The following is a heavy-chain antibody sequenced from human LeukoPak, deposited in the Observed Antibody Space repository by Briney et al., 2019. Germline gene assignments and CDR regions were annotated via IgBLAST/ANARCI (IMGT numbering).Heavy chain of an antibody. V-gene: IGHV3-23*01. Sequence: GGSLRLSCAASGFTFSSYAMSWVRQAPGKGLEWVSAISGSGGSTYYADSVKGRFTISRDNYKNTLYLQMNSLRAEDTAVYYCAKDLPNYDFWSGSRNYFDYWGQGTLVTVSS. CDR3: AKDLPNYDFWSGSRNYFDY. J-gene: IGHJ4*02. D-gene: IGHD3-3*01. CDR2: ISGSGGST. CDR1: GFTFSSYA.